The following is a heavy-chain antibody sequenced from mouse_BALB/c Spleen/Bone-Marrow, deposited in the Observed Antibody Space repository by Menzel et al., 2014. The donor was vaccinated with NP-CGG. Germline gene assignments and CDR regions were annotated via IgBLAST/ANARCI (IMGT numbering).Heavy chain of an antibody. D-gene: IGHD1-1*01. Sequence: DVLLVESGGGLVQPGVSLKLSCAASGFTFSSYTMSWVRQTPEKRLEWVAYISNGGGSTYYPDTVKGRFTISRDNAKNTLYLQMSSLKSEDTAMYYCARHGYYGSRAMDYWGQGTSVTVSS. CDR1: GFTFSSYT. CDR3: ARHGYYGSRAMDY. V-gene: IGHV5-12-2*01. J-gene: IGHJ4*01. CDR2: ISNGGGST.